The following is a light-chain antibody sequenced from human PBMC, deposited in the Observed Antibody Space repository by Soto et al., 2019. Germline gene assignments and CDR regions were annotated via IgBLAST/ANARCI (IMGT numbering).Light chain of an antibody. V-gene: IGKV1-5*03. CDR3: QQYNSYWT. CDR2: KAS. CDR1: QSISTW. Sequence: DIQMTQSPSTLSASVGDTVTITCRASQSISTWLACYQQKPGKAPKLLIYKASSLESGVPSRFSGSGCGTDFSLTISSLQPDDFATYYCQQYNSYWTFGQGTKVDIK. J-gene: IGKJ1*01.